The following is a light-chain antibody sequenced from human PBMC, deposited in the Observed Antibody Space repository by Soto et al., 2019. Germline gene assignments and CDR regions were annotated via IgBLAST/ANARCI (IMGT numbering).Light chain of an antibody. CDR1: QDISNY. V-gene: IGKV1-33*01. CDR2: DAA. CDR3: QHYHNLPFT. Sequence: DIQMTQSPSSLSASVGDRVTITCQASQDISNYLSWYQQKPGKAPKLLIYDAANLQTGVPSRFSGGGSGTHFALTISSLQPEDIATYYCQHYHNLPFTFGPGTTVAVK. J-gene: IGKJ3*01.